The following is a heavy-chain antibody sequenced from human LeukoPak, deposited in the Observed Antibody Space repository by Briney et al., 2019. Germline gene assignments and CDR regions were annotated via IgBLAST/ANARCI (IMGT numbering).Heavy chain of an antibody. J-gene: IGHJ4*02. CDR3: VRDQFFSFDY. Sequence: PSETLSLTCTVSGDSINSLDLWSWVRQAPGKGLEWVSYISGTSSLIYYTDSVKGRFTISRDNAKNSPYLQMNSLRDEDTAVYYCVRDQFFSFDYWGQGTLVTVSS. CDR2: ISGTSSLI. V-gene: IGHV3-48*02. D-gene: IGHD3-3*01. CDR1: GDSINSLD.